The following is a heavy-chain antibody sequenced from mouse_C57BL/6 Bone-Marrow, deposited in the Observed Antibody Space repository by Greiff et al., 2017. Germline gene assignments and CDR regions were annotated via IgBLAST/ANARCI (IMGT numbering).Heavy chain of an antibody. Sequence: EVKLMESGGGLVKPGGSLKLSCAASGFTFSSYAMSWVRQTPEKRLEWVATISDGGSYTYYPDNVKGRFTISRDNAKNNLYLQMSHLKSEDTAMYYCARDDYDDYWGQGTTLTVSS. V-gene: IGHV5-4*01. CDR2: ISDGGSYT. CDR1: GFTFSSYA. J-gene: IGHJ2*01. D-gene: IGHD2-4*01. CDR3: ARDDYDDY.